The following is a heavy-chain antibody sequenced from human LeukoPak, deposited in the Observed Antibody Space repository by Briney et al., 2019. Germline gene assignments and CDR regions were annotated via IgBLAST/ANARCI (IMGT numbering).Heavy chain of an antibody. D-gene: IGHD3-3*01. J-gene: IGHJ6*02. V-gene: IGHV3-9*01. CDR3: ARDPDPTTIFGVVIINAVGMDV. CDR1: GFTFDDYA. CDR2: ISWNSGSI. Sequence: GRSLRLSCAASGFTFDDYAMHWVRQAPGKGLEWVSGISWNSGSIGYADSVKGRFTISRDNAKNTLYLQMNSLRAEDTAVYYCARDPDPTTIFGVVIINAVGMDVWGQGTTVTVSS.